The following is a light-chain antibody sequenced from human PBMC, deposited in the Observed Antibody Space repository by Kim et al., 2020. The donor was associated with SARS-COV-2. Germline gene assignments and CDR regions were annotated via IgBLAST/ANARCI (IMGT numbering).Light chain of an antibody. CDR2: DAS. V-gene: IGLV2-14*03. Sequence: QSALTQPASVSGSPGQSITISCTGTSSDVGGYNYVSWYQQHPGKAPKLMIYDASNRPSGVSNRFSGSKSGNTASLTISGLQAEDEADYYCSSYTSSSLVFGGGTQLTVL. CDR1: SSDVGGYNY. CDR3: SSYTSSSLV. J-gene: IGLJ2*01.